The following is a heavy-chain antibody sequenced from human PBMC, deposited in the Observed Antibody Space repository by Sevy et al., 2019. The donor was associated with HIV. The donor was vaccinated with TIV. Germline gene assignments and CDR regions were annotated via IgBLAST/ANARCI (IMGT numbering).Heavy chain of an antibody. J-gene: IGHJ4*02. D-gene: IGHD4-17*01. V-gene: IGHV3-33*01. CDR2: IWYDGSNK. CDR1: GFTFSSYG. CDR3: ARDDATTVVINY. Sequence: GGSLRLSCAASGFTFSSYGMHWVRQAPGKGLEWVAVIWYDGSNKYYADSVKGRFTISRDNSKNTLYLQMNSLRAEDTAVYYCARDDATTVVINYWGQGTLVTVSS.